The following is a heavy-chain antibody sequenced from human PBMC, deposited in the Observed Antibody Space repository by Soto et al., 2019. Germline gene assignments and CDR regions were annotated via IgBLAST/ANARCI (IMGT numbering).Heavy chain of an antibody. D-gene: IGHD3-10*01. CDR2: MNPSSGNS. Sequence: ASVKVSCKASGYTFTGHDINWVRQATGQGLEWMGWMNPSSGNSGYVQKFQGRVTMTRSTSISTAYMELSSLRSEDTAVYYCARNVLDRRGLRAFDVWGQGTMVTVSS. V-gene: IGHV1-8*02. J-gene: IGHJ3*01. CDR3: ARNVLDRRGLRAFDV. CDR1: GYTFTGHD.